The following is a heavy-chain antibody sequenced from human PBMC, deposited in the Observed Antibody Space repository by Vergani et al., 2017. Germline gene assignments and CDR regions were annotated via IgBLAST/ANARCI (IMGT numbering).Heavy chain of an antibody. CDR3: ARMNRVVEAFDI. Sequence: QVQLQESGPGLVKPSETLSLSCTVSGGPISSYYWRWIRQPPGKGLEWIGYIYYSASTNYNPSLKCRVTISVDTSTDQFSLKLSSVTAADTAVYYCARMNRVVEAFDIWGQGTMVTGSS. V-gene: IGHV4-59*01. CDR2: IYYSAST. CDR1: GGPISSYY. J-gene: IGHJ3*02. D-gene: IGHD2-15*01.